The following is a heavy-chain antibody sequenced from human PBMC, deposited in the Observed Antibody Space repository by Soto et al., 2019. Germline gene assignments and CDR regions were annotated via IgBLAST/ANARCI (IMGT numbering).Heavy chain of an antibody. CDR1: GFTFSSYA. Sequence: HPGGSLRLSCAASGFTFSSYAMSWVRQAPGKGLEWVSAISGSGGSTYYADSVKGRFTISRDNSKNTLYLQMNSLRAEDTAVYYCAKAGTTIFGVVTFNWFDPWGQGTLVTVSS. CDR3: AKAGTTIFGVVTFNWFDP. D-gene: IGHD3-3*01. V-gene: IGHV3-23*01. J-gene: IGHJ5*02. CDR2: ISGSGGST.